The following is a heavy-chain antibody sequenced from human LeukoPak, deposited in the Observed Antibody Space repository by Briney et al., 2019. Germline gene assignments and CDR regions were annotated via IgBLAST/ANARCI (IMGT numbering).Heavy chain of an antibody. J-gene: IGHJ4*02. V-gene: IGHV4-39*01. CDR2: IYYRGST. CDR3: AKTVWSRLAAGLDS. CDR1: GGSISGSSYY. Sequence: SETLSLTCSVSGGSISGSSYYWGWLRQPPGTGLEWIGNIYYRGSTYYNPSLKSRVIMSIETSKNQFSLKVNSVTATDTAVYYCAKTVWSRLAAGLDSWGQGTLVTVSS. D-gene: IGHD2-21*02.